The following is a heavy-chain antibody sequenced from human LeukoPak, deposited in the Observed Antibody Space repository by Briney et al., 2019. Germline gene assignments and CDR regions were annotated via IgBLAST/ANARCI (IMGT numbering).Heavy chain of an antibody. D-gene: IGHD3-16*01. Sequence: GGSLRLSCVVSGFKFDDYGMHWVRQAPGKGLEWVSGISWSGTTTGYADSVKGRFTISRDSAKNSLYLQMDSLRVEDTGLYYCAKDESTGGFAPGYFYGMGVWGQGTTVTVSS. CDR3: AKDESTGGFAPGYFYGMGV. J-gene: IGHJ6*02. CDR2: ISWSGTTT. CDR1: GFKFDDYG. V-gene: IGHV3-9*01.